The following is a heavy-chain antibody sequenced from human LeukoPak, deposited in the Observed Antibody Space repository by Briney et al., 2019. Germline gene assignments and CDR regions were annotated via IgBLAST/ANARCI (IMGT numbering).Heavy chain of an antibody. D-gene: IGHD3-22*01. Sequence: GGSLRLSCAASGFTFSSYAMSWVRQAPGKGLEWVSAISGSGGSTYYADSVKGRFTISRDNSKNTLYLQMNSLRAEDTAVYYCAKDRREGESSGYEPKWDYWGQGTLVTVSS. CDR3: AKDRREGESSGYEPKWDY. V-gene: IGHV3-23*01. CDR2: ISGSGGST. CDR1: GFTFSSYA. J-gene: IGHJ4*02.